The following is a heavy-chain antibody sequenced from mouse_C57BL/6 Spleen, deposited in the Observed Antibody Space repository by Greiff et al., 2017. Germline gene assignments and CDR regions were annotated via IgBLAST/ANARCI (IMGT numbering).Heavy chain of an antibody. V-gene: IGHV5-6*02. J-gene: IGHJ2*01. CDR2: ISSGGSYT. CDR3: ARRGEYYFGY. CDR1: GFTFSSYG. Sequence: EVKLQESGGDLVKPGGSLKLSCAASGFTFSSYGMSWVRQTPDKRLEWVATISSGGSYTYYPDSVKGRFTISRDNAKNTLYLQMSSLKSEDTAMYYCARRGEYYFGYWGQGTTLTVSS.